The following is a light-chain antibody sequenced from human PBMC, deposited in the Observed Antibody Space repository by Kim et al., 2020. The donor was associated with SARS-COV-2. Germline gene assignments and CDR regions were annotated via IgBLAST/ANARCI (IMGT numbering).Light chain of an antibody. V-gene: IGKV1-5*03. Sequence: SAAVGDRVTITCRASENIGTWLAWYQQKPGRAPSLLIYLASTLESGVPSRFGGTGSGTEFSLSITSLQPDDFATYYCQHYSRFPYTFGQGTKLEIK. CDR1: ENIGTW. CDR3: QHYSRFPYT. CDR2: LAS. J-gene: IGKJ2*01.